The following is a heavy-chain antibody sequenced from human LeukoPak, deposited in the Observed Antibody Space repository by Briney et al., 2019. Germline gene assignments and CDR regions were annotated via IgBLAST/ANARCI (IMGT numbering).Heavy chain of an antibody. CDR1: GFTFSSYA. D-gene: IGHD3/OR15-3a*01. CDR2: ISYDGSNK. CDR3: ARGLADY. J-gene: IGHJ4*02. Sequence: SGGSLRLSCAASGFTFSSYAMHWVRQAPGKGLEWVAVISYDGSNKYYADSVKGRFTISRDNSKNTLYLQMNSLRAEDTAVYYCARGLADYWGQGTLVTVSS. V-gene: IGHV3-30*04.